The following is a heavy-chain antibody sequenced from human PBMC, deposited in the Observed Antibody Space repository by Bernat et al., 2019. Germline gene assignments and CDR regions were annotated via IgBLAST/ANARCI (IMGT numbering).Heavy chain of an antibody. CDR1: GYSISTSNYY. Sequence: QQQLQESGPGLVKPSETLSLTCTVSGYSISTSNYYWAWVRQPPGKGLEWIGTIYFTGIAYYSPSFKSQVTISIDTSKNQYSLNLHSVTAADTAVYYCTSHSASTGGKDVWGQGATVTVSS. CDR3: TSHSASTGGKDV. J-gene: IGHJ6*02. CDR2: IYFTGIA. V-gene: IGHV4-39*01. D-gene: IGHD1-26*01.